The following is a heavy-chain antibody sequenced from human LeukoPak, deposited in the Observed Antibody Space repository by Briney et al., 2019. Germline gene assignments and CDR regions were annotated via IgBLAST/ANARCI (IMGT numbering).Heavy chain of an antibody. CDR3: ARAGPKRWLQLPHYFDY. CDR1: GFTVSSNY. D-gene: IGHD5-24*01. CDR2: IYSGGST. J-gene: IGHJ4*02. Sequence: GGSLRLSCAASGFTVSSNYMSWVRQAPGKGLEWVSVIYSGGSTYYADSVKGRFTISRDNSKNTLYLQMNSLRAEDTAVYYCARAGPKRWLQLPHYFDYWGQGTLVTVSS. V-gene: IGHV3-53*01.